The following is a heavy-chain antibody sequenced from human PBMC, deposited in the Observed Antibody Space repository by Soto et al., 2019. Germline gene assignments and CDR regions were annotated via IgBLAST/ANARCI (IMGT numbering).Heavy chain of an antibody. CDR3: RSSSRYSTDV. J-gene: IGHJ6*02. CDR1: GGSITSSFY. Sequence: QLQLQESGPGLVKPSETLSLSCTVSGGSITSSFYWGWIRQPPGKGLEWIGSIYGTGNTYYNPSLKGRVTISADTSENQFSLNLISVNAADTAVYYCRSSSRYSTDVWGQGATVTVSS. V-gene: IGHV4-39*01. CDR2: IYGTGNT. D-gene: IGHD6-13*01.